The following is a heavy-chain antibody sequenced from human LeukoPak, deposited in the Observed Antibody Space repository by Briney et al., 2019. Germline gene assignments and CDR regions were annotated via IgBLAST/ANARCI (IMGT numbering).Heavy chain of an antibody. CDR3: ARQAKNGYDSDY. V-gene: IGHV5-51*01. Sequence: GESLKISCKASGYGFTTYWIGWVRQMPGKGLEWMGIIYPGDSDTRYSSSFQGQVTISADKSVSTAYLQWSSLKASDTAMYYCARQAKNGYDSDYWGQGTLVTVSS. CDR2: IYPGDSDT. J-gene: IGHJ4*02. CDR1: GYGFTTYW. D-gene: IGHD5-12*01.